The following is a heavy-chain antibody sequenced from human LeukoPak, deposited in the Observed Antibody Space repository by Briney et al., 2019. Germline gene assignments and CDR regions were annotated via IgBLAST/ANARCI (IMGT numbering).Heavy chain of an antibody. CDR3: AKKADFDFWSGYSTLDY. V-gene: IGHV3-23*01. D-gene: IGHD3-3*01. CDR1: GFIFIRYA. Sequence: GGSLRQSCTACGFIFIRYAMNEVRPAAGRGREGVSVIRCGCRSTYYADCVRGRLTISRDNSQQTLNLHTNNLRAEDTPVYYCAKKADFDFWSGYSTLDYWGQGTLVTVSS. CDR2: IRCGCRST. J-gene: IGHJ4*02.